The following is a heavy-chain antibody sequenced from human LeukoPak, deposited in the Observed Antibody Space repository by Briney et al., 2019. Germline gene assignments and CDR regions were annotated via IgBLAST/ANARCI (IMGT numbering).Heavy chain of an antibody. D-gene: IGHD6-6*01. CDR2: IYYSGNT. V-gene: IGHV4-39*07. CDR3: ARVMAARREDLNWFDP. Sequence: SETLSLTCTVSGGSISSSGSYWGWIRQPPGKGLEWIGSIYYSGNTYNPSLKSRVTISVDGSKNQFSLNLTSVNAADTAVYYCARVMAARREDLNWFDPWGQGTLVTVSS. CDR1: GGSISSSGSY. J-gene: IGHJ5*02.